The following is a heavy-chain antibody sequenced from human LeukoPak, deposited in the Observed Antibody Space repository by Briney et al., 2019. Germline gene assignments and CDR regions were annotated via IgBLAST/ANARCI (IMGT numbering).Heavy chain of an antibody. CDR1: GFTFSSYW. CDR3: AREGAYYLDS. Sequence: PGGSLRLSCAGSGFTFSSYWMSWVRQAPGKGLVWVANVKQDGSERYYVGSVRGRFTISRDNAKNSLYPQMNSLRAEDTAVYYCAREGAYYLDSWGQGTLVAVSS. D-gene: IGHD4/OR15-4a*01. V-gene: IGHV3-7*01. CDR2: VKQDGSER. J-gene: IGHJ4*02.